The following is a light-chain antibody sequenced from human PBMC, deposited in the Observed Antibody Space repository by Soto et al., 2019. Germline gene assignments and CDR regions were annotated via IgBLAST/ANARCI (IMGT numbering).Light chain of an antibody. J-gene: IGKJ5*01. Sequence: DIQMTQSPSSLSASVGDRVTITCQASQDIGNYLNWYKQKPGKAPKRLIYDASTSDTGVTSRFSGSGSGTDFTFTISSLQPEDFATYYCQQYNNVPITFAQGTRLEIK. CDR2: DAS. CDR1: QDIGNY. V-gene: IGKV1-33*01. CDR3: QQYNNVPIT.